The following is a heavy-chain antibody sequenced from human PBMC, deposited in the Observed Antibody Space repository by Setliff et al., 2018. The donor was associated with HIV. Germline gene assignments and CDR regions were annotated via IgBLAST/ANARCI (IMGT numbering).Heavy chain of an antibody. J-gene: IGHJ6*03. D-gene: IGHD2-15*01. CDR1: GYTFTSHG. V-gene: IGHV1-69*05. CDR2: IIPIFGTA. CDR3: ARGSVESYYYYYMDV. Sequence: SVKVSCKASGYTFTSHGISWVRQAPGQGLEWMGGIIPIFGTANYAQKFQGRVTITTDESTSTAYMELSSLRSEDTAVYYCARGSVESYYYYYMDVWGKGTTVTVSS.